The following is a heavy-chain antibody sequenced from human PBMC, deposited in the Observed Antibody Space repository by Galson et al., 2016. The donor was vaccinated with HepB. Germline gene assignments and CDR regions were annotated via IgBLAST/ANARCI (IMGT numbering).Heavy chain of an antibody. CDR2: INSISDYI. Sequence: SLRLSCATSGFTFSSYAMNWVRRAPGKGLEWVSSINSISDYIFYSDSVKGRFIISRDNAQKSLFLQMNSLRAEDTGVYYCARLEAGTESQAGYWGQGTLVTVSS. D-gene: IGHD6-13*01. J-gene: IGHJ4*02. CDR3: ARLEAGTESQAGY. CDR1: GFTFSSYA. V-gene: IGHV3-21*01.